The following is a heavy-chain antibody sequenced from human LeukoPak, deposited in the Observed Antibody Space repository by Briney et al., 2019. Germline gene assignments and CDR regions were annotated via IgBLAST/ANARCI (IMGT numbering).Heavy chain of an antibody. V-gene: IGHV3-48*03. D-gene: IGHD2-21*01. J-gene: IGHJ4*02. Sequence: GGSLRLSCAASGXTFSNYEMNWVRQAPGKGLEWVSYISPSGSAIYYADSVKGRFIISRDNAKNSLYLQMKSLRGDDTAVYYCARGPTLVGMGYFDYRGQGTLVTVSS. CDR1: GXTFSNYE. CDR2: ISPSGSAI. CDR3: ARGPTLVGMGYFDY.